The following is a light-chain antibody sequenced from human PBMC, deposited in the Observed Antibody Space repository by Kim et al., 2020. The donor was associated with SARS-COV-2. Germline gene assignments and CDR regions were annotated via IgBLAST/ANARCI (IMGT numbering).Light chain of an antibody. Sequence: SATVGDRATITCRASQDISRSLAWYQQKPGKAPQSLISDASSLQSGVPSRFSGSGSGTEFTLTISSLQPEDFATYYCQQYNTYPTFGGGTKVDIK. CDR1: QDISRS. CDR3: QQYNTYPT. V-gene: IGKV1D-16*01. CDR2: DAS. J-gene: IGKJ4*01.